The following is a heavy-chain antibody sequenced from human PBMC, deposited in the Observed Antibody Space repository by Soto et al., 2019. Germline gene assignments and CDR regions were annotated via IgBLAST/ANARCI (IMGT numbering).Heavy chain of an antibody. Sequence: ASVKVSCKASGYTFTSYDINWVRQATGQGLEWMGWMNPNSGNTGYAQKFQGRVTMTRNTSISTAYMELSSLRSEDTAVYYCARGRDHCSSTSCYYYYMDVWGKGTTVTVSS. J-gene: IGHJ6*03. CDR1: GYTFTSYD. V-gene: IGHV1-8*01. D-gene: IGHD2-2*01. CDR3: ARGRDHCSSTSCYYYYMDV. CDR2: MNPNSGNT.